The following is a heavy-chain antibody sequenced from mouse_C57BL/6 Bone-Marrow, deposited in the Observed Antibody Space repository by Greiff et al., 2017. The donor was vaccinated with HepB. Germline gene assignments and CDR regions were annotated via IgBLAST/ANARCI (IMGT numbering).Heavy chain of an antibody. D-gene: IGHD1-2*01. Sequence: EVQGVESGGDLVKPGGSLKLSCAASGFTFSSYGMSWVRQTPDKRLEWVATISSGGSYTYYPDSVKGRFTISRDNAKNTLYLQMSSLKSEDTAMYYCAREGGLLRPSYWGQGTTLTVSS. CDR1: GFTFSSYG. J-gene: IGHJ2*01. V-gene: IGHV5-6*01. CDR2: ISSGGSYT. CDR3: AREGGLLRPSY.